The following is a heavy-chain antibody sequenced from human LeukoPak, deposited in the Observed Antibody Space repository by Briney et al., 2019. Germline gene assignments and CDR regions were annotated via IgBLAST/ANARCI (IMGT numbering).Heavy chain of an antibody. V-gene: IGHV4-4*02. CDR3: ARGLVDTGRSRFDY. CDR1: GESISSSNW. D-gene: IGHD5-12*01. J-gene: IGHJ4*02. CDR2: IHHSGST. Sequence: SGTLSLTCAVSGESISSSNWWSWVRHPPGKGLECIGEIHHSGSTNYNPSLKSRVTISVDKAKNQLSLKMTSVTAADTAVYYCARGLVDTGRSRFDYWGQGTLVTVSS.